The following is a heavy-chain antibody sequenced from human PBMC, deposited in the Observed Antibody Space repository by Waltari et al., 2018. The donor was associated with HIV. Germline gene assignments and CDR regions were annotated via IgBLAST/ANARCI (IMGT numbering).Heavy chain of an antibody. CDR2: INPNSCGT. D-gene: IGHD3-22*01. CDR3: ARVFRGTVNYFDSRLGH. J-gene: IGHJ5*02. Sequence: QVQLVQSGAEVKKPGASVKVSCKASGYTFSDYYMHWVRQAPGQGLEWMGWINPNSCGTRYADKFQGRVTMTRDTSISTAYMELSRLRFDDTAVYYCARVFRGTVNYFDSRLGHWGQGTLVTVSS. CDR1: GYTFSDYY. V-gene: IGHV1-2*02.